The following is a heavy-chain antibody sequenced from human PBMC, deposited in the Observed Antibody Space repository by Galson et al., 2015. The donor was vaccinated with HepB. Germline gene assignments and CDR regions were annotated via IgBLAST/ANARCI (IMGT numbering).Heavy chain of an antibody. CDR1: GGSIRTEDW. CDR2: IYHSGDT. V-gene: IGHV4-4*02. J-gene: IGHJ4*02. D-gene: IGHD5-24*01. CDR3: ARDWIRDGASYYFDY. Sequence: ETLSLTCTVSGGSIRTEDWWSWVRQPPGKRLEWIGQIYHSGDTNYNPSLKSRVTMSVDTSKNQFSLKLSSVTAADTAIYYCARDWIRDGASYYFDYWGQGTLVTVSS.